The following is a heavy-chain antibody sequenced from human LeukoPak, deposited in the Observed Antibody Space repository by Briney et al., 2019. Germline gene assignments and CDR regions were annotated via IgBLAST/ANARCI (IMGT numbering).Heavy chain of an antibody. V-gene: IGHV4-4*07. D-gene: IGHD6-19*01. J-gene: IGHJ5*02. Sequence: PSETLSLTCTLSGGSISSYYWSWIRQPAGKGLEWIGRIYTSGSTNYNPSLKSRVTMSVDTSKNQFSLKLSSVTAADTAVYYCARMTVGSSGWYKSEYNWFDPWGQGTLVTVSS. CDR1: GGSISSYY. CDR2: IYTSGST. CDR3: ARMTVGSSGWYKSEYNWFDP.